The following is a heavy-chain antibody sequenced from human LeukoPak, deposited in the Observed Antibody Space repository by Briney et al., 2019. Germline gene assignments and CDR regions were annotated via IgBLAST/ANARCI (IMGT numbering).Heavy chain of an antibody. CDR3: ARAGGSSSPYYYYYMDV. D-gene: IGHD6-6*01. CDR2: IYHTGNT. V-gene: IGHV4-38-2*01. Sequence: PSETLSLTCAVAGYSISSGYYWAWIRQPPGRGLEWIANIYHTGNTYYDPSLNSRVTMSVDTSKNQFSLRLSSVTAADTAVYYCARAGGSSSPYYYYYMDVGGKGTTVTVSS. J-gene: IGHJ6*03. CDR1: GYSISSGYY.